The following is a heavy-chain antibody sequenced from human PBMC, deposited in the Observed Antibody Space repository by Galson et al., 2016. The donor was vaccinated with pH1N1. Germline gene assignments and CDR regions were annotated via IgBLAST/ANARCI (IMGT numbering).Heavy chain of an antibody. CDR1: GASVSNGEYY. D-gene: IGHD1-26*01. J-gene: IGHJ4*02. V-gene: IGHV4-30-4*01. Sequence: TLSLTCIVSGASVSNGEYYWSWIRQPPGKGLEWIAYIYYSGSTDYNPSLKSRVTISSDMSKNHFSLRLSSVTAADTAMYYCARGIRGTYPDRTYYFDSWGQGTLVTVSS. CDR3: ARGIRGTYPDRTYYFDS. CDR2: IYYSGST.